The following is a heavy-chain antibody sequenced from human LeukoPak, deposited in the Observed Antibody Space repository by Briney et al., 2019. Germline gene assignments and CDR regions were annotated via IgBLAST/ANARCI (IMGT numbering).Heavy chain of an antibody. CDR2: IRYDGDIK. D-gene: IGHD2-15*01. CDR3: AKGEGWHHPDYYYMDV. J-gene: IGHJ6*03. CDR1: GFTFSSYG. V-gene: IGHV3-30*02. Sequence: GGSLRLSCAASGFTFSSYGMHWVRQAPGKGLEWVAFIRYDGDIKYYADSVKGRFTISRDNSKNTLYLQMNSLTAEDTDVYYCAKGEGWHHPDYYYMDVWGKGTTVTISS.